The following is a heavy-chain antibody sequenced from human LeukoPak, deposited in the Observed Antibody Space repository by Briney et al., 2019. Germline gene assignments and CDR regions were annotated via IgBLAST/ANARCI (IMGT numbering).Heavy chain of an antibody. D-gene: IGHD6-19*01. CDR2: INHVGGS. Sequence: PSETLSLTCAVYGGSFSGHYCSWIRQPPGKGLEWVGDINHVGGSKYNPSLESRLTMSLDTSKNQFSLKLTSVTAADTAVYYCARGGSSGWVDYWGQGTLVTVSS. J-gene: IGHJ4*02. V-gene: IGHV4-34*01. CDR1: GGSFSGHY. CDR3: ARGGSSGWVDY.